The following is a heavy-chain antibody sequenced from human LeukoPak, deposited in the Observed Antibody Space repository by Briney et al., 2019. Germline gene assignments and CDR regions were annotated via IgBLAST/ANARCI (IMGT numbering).Heavy chain of an antibody. J-gene: IGHJ4*02. CDR2: ISAYNGNT. V-gene: IGHV1-18*01. CDR3: ARPDTIFGVVQLDY. CDR1: GYTFTIYG. Sequence: ASVTVCFKCSGYTFTIYGITRVRQPHAQGIELMGWISAYNGNTNYAQKLQGRVTMTTDTSTSTAYMELRSLRSDDTAVYYCARPDTIFGVVQLDYWGQGTLVTVSS. D-gene: IGHD3-3*01.